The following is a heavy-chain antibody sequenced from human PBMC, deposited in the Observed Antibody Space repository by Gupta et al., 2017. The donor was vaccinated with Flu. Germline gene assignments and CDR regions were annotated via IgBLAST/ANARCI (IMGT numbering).Heavy chain of an antibody. V-gene: IGHV4-39*01. D-gene: IGHD1-26*01. Sequence: QLQMQESGPGLVKVSETLSLTCTVSGGSVSTSRAYWGWTRQSPGKGLEWIARVYYSETTYYTPSFGSRVTISIDTSQNQFSLTLRSVTAADTAVYYCARHVRSDFEIHSDVWGQGTTVTVSS. CDR1: GGSVSTSRAY. CDR3: ARHVRSDFEIHSDV. J-gene: IGHJ6*02. CDR2: VYYSETT.